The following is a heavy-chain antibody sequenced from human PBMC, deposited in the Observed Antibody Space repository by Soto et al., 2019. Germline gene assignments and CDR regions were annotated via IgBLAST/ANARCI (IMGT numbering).Heavy chain of an antibody. D-gene: IGHD1-26*01. CDR3: ARGGPGIVGATTFDYFDY. J-gene: IGHJ4*02. CDR1: GYTFTSYG. Sequence: GASVKVSCKASGYTFTSYGISWVRQAPGQGLEWMGWISAYNGNTNYAQKLQGRVTMTTDTSTSTAYMELRSLRSDDTAVYYCARGGPGIVGATTFDYFDYWGQGTLVTVS. CDR2: ISAYNGNT. V-gene: IGHV1-18*01.